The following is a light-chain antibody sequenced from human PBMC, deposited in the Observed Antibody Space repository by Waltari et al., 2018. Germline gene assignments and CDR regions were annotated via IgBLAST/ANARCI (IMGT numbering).Light chain of an antibody. Sequence: EIVLTQSPGTLSLSLGERANLSCRASQSVSRALAWYQQKPGQAPRLLIYGASTRATGIPDRFSGSGSGTDFSLTISRLEPDDFAVYYCQHYLRLPVTFGQGTTVEI. V-gene: IGKV3-20*01. CDR1: QSVSRA. CDR2: GAS. CDR3: QHYLRLPVT. J-gene: IGKJ1*01.